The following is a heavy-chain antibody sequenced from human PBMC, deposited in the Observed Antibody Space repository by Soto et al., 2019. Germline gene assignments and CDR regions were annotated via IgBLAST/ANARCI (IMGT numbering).Heavy chain of an antibody. CDR3: AKDRGGIAVANFDY. Sequence: EVQLVESGGGLVQPGRSLRLSCAASGFTFDDYAMHWVRQAPGKGLEWVSGISWNSGSIGYADSVKGRFTISRDNAKNSLYLQMNSLRAEDTALYYCAKDRGGIAVANFDYWGQGTLVTVSS. CDR1: GFTFDDYA. V-gene: IGHV3-9*01. D-gene: IGHD6-19*01. CDR2: ISWNSGSI. J-gene: IGHJ4*02.